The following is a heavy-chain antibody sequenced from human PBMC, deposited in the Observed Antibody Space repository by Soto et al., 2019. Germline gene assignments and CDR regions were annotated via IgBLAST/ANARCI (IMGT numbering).Heavy chain of an antibody. J-gene: IGHJ3*02. CDR1: GFAFRDYY. CDR3: ARDADILTGSDAFDI. CDR2: ISSSSYT. V-gene: IGHV3-11*05. Sequence: PGASPRLSGAASGFAFRDYYMSWTRQAPGKGLEWVSYISSSSYTNYADSVKGRFTISRDNAKNSLYLQMNSLRAEDTAVYYCARDADILTGSDAFDIWGQGTMVTVSS. D-gene: IGHD3-9*01.